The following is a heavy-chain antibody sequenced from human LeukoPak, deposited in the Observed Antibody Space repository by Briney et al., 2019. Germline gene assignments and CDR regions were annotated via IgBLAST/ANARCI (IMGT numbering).Heavy chain of an antibody. CDR2: IGTAGDT. D-gene: IGHD1-1*01. V-gene: IGHV3-13*01. Sequence: PGGSLRLSCAPPGFTSMDSDMHWVPQPTGKGLEWVAPIGTAGDTYYTGSVKGRFTISRENAKNSLYLQMNSLRAGDTAVYYCARVAKERVGGVYYFDYWGQGTLVTVSS. CDR1: GFTSMDSD. J-gene: IGHJ4*02. CDR3: ARVAKERVGGVYYFDY.